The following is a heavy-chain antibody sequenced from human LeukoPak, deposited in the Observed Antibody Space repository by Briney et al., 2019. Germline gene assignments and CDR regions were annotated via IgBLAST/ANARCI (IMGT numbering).Heavy chain of an antibody. CDR2: ISAYNGNT. Sequence: ASVKVSCKASGYTFTSYGISWVRQAPGQGLEWMGWISAYNGNTNYAQKLQGRVTMTTDTSTSTAYMELRSLRSDDTAVYYCARDIVVVPEPSRDYYYGMDVWGQGTTVTVSS. J-gene: IGHJ6*02. V-gene: IGHV1-18*01. CDR1: GYTFTSYG. D-gene: IGHD2-2*01. CDR3: ARDIVVVPEPSRDYYYGMDV.